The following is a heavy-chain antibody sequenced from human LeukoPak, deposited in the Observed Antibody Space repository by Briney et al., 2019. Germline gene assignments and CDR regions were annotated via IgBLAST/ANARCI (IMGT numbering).Heavy chain of an antibody. CDR2: INHSGST. V-gene: IGHV4-34*01. CDR1: GGSFSGYY. J-gene: IGHJ4*02. D-gene: IGHD2-15*01. CDR3: ARGPYCSSTSCYLRYCSGGSCYPLPPFFDY. Sequence: SETLSLTCAVYGGSFSGYYWSWIRQPPGKGLEWIGEINHSGSTNYNPSLKSRVTISVDTSKNQFSLKLSSVTAADTAVYYCARGPYCSSTSCYLRYCSGGSCYPLPPFFDYWGQGTLVTVSS.